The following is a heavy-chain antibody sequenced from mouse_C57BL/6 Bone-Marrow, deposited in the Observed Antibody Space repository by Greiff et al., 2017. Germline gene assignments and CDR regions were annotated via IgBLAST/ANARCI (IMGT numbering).Heavy chain of an antibody. CDR3: AREYYDSLDY. CDR2: ISSGSSTI. V-gene: IGHV5-17*01. D-gene: IGHD1-1*01. Sequence: EVKLVESGGGLVKPGGSLKLSCAASGFTFSDYGMHWVRQAPEKGLEWVAYISSGSSTIYYADTVKGRFTISRDNAKNTLFLQMTSLRSENTAMYYCAREYYDSLDYWGQGTTLTVSS. J-gene: IGHJ2*01. CDR1: GFTFSDYG.